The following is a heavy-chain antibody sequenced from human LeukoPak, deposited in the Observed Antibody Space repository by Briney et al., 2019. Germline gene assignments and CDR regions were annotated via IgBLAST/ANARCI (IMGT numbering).Heavy chain of an antibody. CDR3: ARDLGRITIFGVVTNYYYGMDV. J-gene: IGHJ6*02. CDR2: ISSSGSTI. V-gene: IGHV3-11*01. D-gene: IGHD3-3*01. Sequence: PGGSLRLSCAASGFTFSDYYMSWIRQAPGKGLEWVSYISSSGSTIYYADSVKGRFTISRDNAKNSLYLQMNSLRAEDTAVYYCARDLGRITIFGVVTNYYYGMDVWGQGTTVTVSS. CDR1: GFTFSDYY.